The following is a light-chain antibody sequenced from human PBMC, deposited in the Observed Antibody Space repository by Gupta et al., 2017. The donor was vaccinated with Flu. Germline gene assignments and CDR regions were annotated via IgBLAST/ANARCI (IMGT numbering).Light chain of an antibody. Sequence: GTSSDVGGYNYVSWYQQHPGKAPKLLIYDVSKRPSGVPDRFSGSKSGNTASLTISGLQAEDEADYYCCSIAGGFYVFGTVTEVTVL. CDR3: CSIAGGFYV. J-gene: IGLJ1*01. V-gene: IGLV2-11*01. CDR1: SSDVGGYNY. CDR2: DVS.